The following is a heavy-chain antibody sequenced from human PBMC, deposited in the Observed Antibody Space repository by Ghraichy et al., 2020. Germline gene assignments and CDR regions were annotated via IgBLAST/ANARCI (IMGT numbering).Heavy chain of an antibody. J-gene: IGHJ6*02. CDR3: ARDGLSGSYQSAYYYGMDV. V-gene: IGHV1-69*04. CDR1: GGTFSSYT. CDR2: IIPILGIA. Sequence: SVKVSCKASGGTFSSYTISWVRQAPGQGLEWMGRIIPILGIANYAQKFQGRVTITADKSTSTAYMELSSLRSEDTAVYYCARDGLSGSYQSAYYYGMDVWGQGTTVTVSS. D-gene: IGHD1-26*01.